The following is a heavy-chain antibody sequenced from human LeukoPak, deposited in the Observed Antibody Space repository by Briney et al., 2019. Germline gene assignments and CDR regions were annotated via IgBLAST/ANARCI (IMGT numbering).Heavy chain of an antibody. Sequence: SETLSLTCSVSGVSTSSGAYSWSWIRQPPGKGLEWIGYIYQSGSTYYNPSLKSRVTISVDMSKNQVSLKLNSVTVADTAVYYCARPGSGAYWYFDLWGRGTLVTVSS. CDR1: GVSTSSGAYS. CDR3: ARPGSGAYWYFDL. D-gene: IGHD1-1*01. V-gene: IGHV4-30-2*01. J-gene: IGHJ2*01. CDR2: IYQSGST.